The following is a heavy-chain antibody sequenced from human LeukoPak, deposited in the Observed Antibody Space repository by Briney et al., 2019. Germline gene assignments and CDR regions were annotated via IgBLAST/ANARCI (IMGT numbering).Heavy chain of an antibody. CDR1: GFIVSSNY. D-gene: IGHD1-26*01. Sequence: PGGSLRLSCAASGFIVSSNYMSWVRQAPGKGLEWVGRIKSKAAGGATDSAAPVKGRFTISRDDSKNTLYLQMNSLKTEDTAEYYCTADFPGGTYPIDYWGQGTLVTVSS. CDR2: IKSKAAGGAT. CDR3: TADFPGGTYPIDY. J-gene: IGHJ4*02. V-gene: IGHV3-15*01.